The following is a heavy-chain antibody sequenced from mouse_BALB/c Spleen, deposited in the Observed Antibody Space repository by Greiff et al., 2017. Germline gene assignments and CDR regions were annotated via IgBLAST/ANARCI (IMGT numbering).Heavy chain of an antibody. CDR2: IDPSDSYT. J-gene: IGHJ1*01. CDR3: ARGYGSSYWYFDV. Sequence: QVQLQQPGAELVKPGASVKLSCKASGYTFTSYWMHWVKQRPGQGLEWIGEIDPSDSYTNYNQKFKGKATLTVDKSSSTAYMQLSSLTSEDSAVYYCARGYGSSYWYFDVWGAGTTVTVSS. CDR1: GYTFTSYW. V-gene: IGHV1-69*02. D-gene: IGHD1-1*01.